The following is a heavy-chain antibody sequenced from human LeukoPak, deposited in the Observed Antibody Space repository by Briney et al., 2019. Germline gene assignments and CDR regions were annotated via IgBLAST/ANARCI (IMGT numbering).Heavy chain of an antibody. D-gene: IGHD3-16*02. CDR2: IYYSGST. V-gene: IGHV4-31*03. Sequence: SETLSPTCTVSGGSISSGGYYWSWIRQHPGKGLEWIGYIYYSGSTYSNPSLKSRVTISVDTSKNQFSLNLSSVTAADTAVYYCARLKGIYDYIWGSYPKGAFDIWGQGTMVTVSS. J-gene: IGHJ3*02. CDR1: GGSISSGGYY. CDR3: ARLKGIYDYIWGSYPKGAFDI.